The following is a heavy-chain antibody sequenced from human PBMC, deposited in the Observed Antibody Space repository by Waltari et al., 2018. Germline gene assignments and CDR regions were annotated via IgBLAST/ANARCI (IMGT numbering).Heavy chain of an antibody. CDR3: ARMSSGWYGTRYYFDY. J-gene: IGHJ4*02. CDR1: GYSFTSYW. D-gene: IGHD6-19*01. Sequence: EVQLVQSGAEVKKPGESLKISCKGSGYSFTSYWIGWVRQMPGKGLEWMGIIYPGNHDTRYSPSFQGQVTISADKSISTAYLQWSSLKASDTAMYYCARMSSGWYGTRYYFDYWGQGTLVTVSS. CDR2: IYPGNHDT. V-gene: IGHV5-51*03.